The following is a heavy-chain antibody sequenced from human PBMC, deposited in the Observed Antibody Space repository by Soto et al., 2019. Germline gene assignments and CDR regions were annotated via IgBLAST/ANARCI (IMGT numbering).Heavy chain of an antibody. CDR1: GGSISSGDYY. J-gene: IGHJ5*02. CDR3: ARRASKQLWLGFDP. Sequence: QVQLQESGPGLVKPSQTLSLTCTVSGGSISSGDYYWSWIRQPPGKGLEWIGYIYYSGSTYYNPSLKSRVTLSVDPSQNQFALKLSSVTAADTAVYYCARRASKQLWLGFDPWGQGTLVTVSS. D-gene: IGHD5-18*01. V-gene: IGHV4-30-4*01. CDR2: IYYSGST.